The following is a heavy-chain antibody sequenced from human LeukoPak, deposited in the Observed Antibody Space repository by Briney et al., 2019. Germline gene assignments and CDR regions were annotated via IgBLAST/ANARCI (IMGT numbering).Heavy chain of an antibody. V-gene: IGHV4-39*02. Sequence: SETLSLTCTVSGDSIISSTYYWGWIRQPPGKGLEWIGTIYYTGSLYYNPSLKSRVTISLDTSKKHFSLRLSSVTAADTAVYYCATLFLNIASPPGDYSGQRTPATVSS. J-gene: IGHJ4*02. CDR2: IYYTGSL. D-gene: IGHD6-13*01. CDR1: GDSIISSTYY. CDR3: ATLFLNIASPPGDY.